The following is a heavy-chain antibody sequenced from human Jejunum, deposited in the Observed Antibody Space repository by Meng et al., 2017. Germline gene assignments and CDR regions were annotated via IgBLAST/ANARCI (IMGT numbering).Heavy chain of an antibody. Sequence: QVRLCSTGAEVKEPGASVSLSCKASGYPFTDNAVHWVRQAPGQGLEWMGWINAANGDTKYSLKFQERITITRDTFARTAYMGLRSLESEDTAVYYCASHTWGLYFFEFWGQGTLVTVSS. CDR1: GYPFTDNA. CDR2: INAANGDT. D-gene: IGHD1-26*01. CDR3: ASHTWGLYFFEF. J-gene: IGHJ4*02. V-gene: IGHV1-3*01.